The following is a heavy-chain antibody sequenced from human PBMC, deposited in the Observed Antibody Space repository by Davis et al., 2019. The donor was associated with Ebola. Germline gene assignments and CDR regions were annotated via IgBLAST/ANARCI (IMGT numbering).Heavy chain of an antibody. CDR3: ARDLEAYYYDSSGYYYYYGMDV. Sequence: GESLKISCAASGFTFSSYGMHWVRQAPGKGLEWVAVISYDGSNKYYADSVKGRFTISRDNSKNTLYLQMNSLRAEDTAVYYCARDLEAYYYDSSGYYYYYGMDVWGQGTTVTVSS. CDR1: GFTFSSYG. CDR2: ISYDGSNK. J-gene: IGHJ6*02. D-gene: IGHD3-22*01. V-gene: IGHV3-30*03.